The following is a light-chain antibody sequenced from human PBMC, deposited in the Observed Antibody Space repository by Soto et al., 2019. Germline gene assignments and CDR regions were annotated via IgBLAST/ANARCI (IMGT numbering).Light chain of an antibody. V-gene: IGKV3-15*01. CDR1: QSVDIN. Sequence: EIVLTQSPATLSVSPGERVTLSCRASQSVDINLAWYQQKPGQAPRLLIYGASTRATDMSGTFSGRGSGTEFTLTINSLQTEDFGVYYCQQYNVWPQTFGQGTKVDIK. CDR3: QQYNVWPQT. CDR2: GAS. J-gene: IGKJ1*01.